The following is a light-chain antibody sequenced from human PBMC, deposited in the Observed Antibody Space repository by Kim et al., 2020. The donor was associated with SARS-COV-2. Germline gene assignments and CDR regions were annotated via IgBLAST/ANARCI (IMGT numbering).Light chain of an antibody. CDR3: QSYDSSLSVWV. J-gene: IGLJ3*02. V-gene: IGLV1-40*01. CDR2: GNT. CDR1: SSNIGAGYD. Sequence: QPVLTQPPSMTGAPGQRYTISCAGSSSNIGAGYDVHWYQQLPGTAPKLLIYGNTNRPSGVPDRFSGSKSGTSASLAITGLQAEDEADYYCQSYDSSLSVWVFGGGTQLTVL.